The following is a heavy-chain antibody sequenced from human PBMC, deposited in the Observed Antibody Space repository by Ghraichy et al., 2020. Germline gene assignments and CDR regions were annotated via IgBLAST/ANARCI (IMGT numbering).Heavy chain of an antibody. CDR3: ARGSKVVRFYYYDGMDV. D-gene: IGHD4-23*01. Sequence: LSLTCVGSGFTFSSYSMNWVRQSPGKSLEWVSYITSSSRNTFYADSVKGRFTISRDNAQNSLSLQMNSLRDEDTAVYYCARGSKVVRFYYYDGMDVWGQGTTVTVSS. V-gene: IGHV3-48*02. CDR1: GFTFSSYS. J-gene: IGHJ6*02. CDR2: ITSSSRNT.